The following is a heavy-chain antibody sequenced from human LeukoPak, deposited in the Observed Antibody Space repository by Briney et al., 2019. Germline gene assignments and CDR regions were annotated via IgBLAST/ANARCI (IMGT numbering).Heavy chain of an antibody. CDR3: ARGRGYSYGLYRSEIDY. D-gene: IGHD5-18*01. CDR1: GYTFTSYD. CDR2: MNPNSGNT. J-gene: IGHJ4*02. Sequence: GASVKVSCKASGYTFTSYDINWVRQATGQGLEWMGWMNPNSGNTGYAQKFQGRVTMTRNNSISTAYMELSSLRSEDTAVYYCARGRGYSYGLYRSEIDYWGQGTLVTVSS. V-gene: IGHV1-8*01.